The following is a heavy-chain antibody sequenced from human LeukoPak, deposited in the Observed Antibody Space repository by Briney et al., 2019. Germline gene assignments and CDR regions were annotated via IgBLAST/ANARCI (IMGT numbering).Heavy chain of an antibody. CDR3: VRRVGAATPKAFDV. CDR2: MYHSGNI. J-gene: IGHJ3*01. D-gene: IGHD2-15*01. Sequence: SETLSLTCIVSGYSITSGYHWGWIRQTPGKGLEWIGTMYHSGNINYNPSLKSRVTVSVDTSRNQFSVRLSAVTAADTAFYYCVRRVGAATPKAFDVWGQGTLVTVSS. V-gene: IGHV4-38-2*02. CDR1: GYSITSGYH.